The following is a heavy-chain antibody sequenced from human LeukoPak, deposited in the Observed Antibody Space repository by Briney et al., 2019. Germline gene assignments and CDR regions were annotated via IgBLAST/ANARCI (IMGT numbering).Heavy chain of an antibody. V-gene: IGHV3-11*01. CDR2: ISSSGSTI. D-gene: IGHD5-18*01. CDR1: GFTFSGYY. Sequence: GGSLRLSCAASGFTFSGYYMSWIRQAPGKGLEWVSYISSSGSTIYYADSVKGRFTISRDNAQNSLSLQMNSLRAEDTAVYYCARSTRRDTEVALAEYFQHWGQGTLVTVSS. CDR3: ARSTRRDTEVALAEYFQH. J-gene: IGHJ1*01.